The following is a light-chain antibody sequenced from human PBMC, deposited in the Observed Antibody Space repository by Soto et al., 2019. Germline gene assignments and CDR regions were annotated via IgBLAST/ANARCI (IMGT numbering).Light chain of an antibody. CDR2: RAS. J-gene: IGKJ5*01. CDR3: QQYNSYYPT. CDR1: QGISSY. V-gene: IGKV1-5*03. Sequence: IQLNQSPSSLSASVGDRVTITCRASQGISSYLAWYQQKRGKAPKIXIQRASRVERGVPSRFSGSGSGTEFTLTINSLQPDDFATYYCQQYNSYYPTFGQGTRLEIK.